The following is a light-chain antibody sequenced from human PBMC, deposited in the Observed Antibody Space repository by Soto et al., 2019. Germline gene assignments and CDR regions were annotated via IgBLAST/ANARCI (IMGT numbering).Light chain of an antibody. J-gene: IGLJ3*02. Sequence: QSALTQPASVSGSPGQSITISCTRTSSDVGSYNLVSWYQQHPGKAPKLMIYEGSKRPSGVSNRFSGSKSGNTASLTISGLQAEDEADYYCCSYAGSWVFGGGTKVTVL. V-gene: IGLV2-23*01. CDR1: SSDVGSYNL. CDR3: CSYAGSWV. CDR2: EGS.